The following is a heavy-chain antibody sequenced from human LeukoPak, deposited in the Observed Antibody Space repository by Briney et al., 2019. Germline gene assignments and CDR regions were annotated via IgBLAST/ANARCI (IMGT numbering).Heavy chain of an antibody. CDR2: IYHSGST. V-gene: IGHV4-38-2*01. CDR3: ARGVIPYNWFDP. CDR1: VYSISSGYY. J-gene: IGHJ5*02. Sequence: SETLSLTCAVSVYSISSGYYWGWIRQPPGKGLEWIGSIYHSGSTYYNPSLKSRVTISVDTSKNQFSLKLSSVTAADTAVYYCARGVIPYNWFDPWGQGTLVTVSS. D-gene: IGHD3-22*01.